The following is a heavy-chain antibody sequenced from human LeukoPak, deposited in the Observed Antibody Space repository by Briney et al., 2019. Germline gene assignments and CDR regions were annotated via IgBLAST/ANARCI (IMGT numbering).Heavy chain of an antibody. CDR3: AREGAGYRGYDYDYFYAMDV. CDR2: INGNGGST. Sequence: PGGSLRLSCAASGFTFEDHAMNWVRQVPGKGLEWVSGINGNGGSTGYADSVKGRFTISRDNAKNSVYLQMSSLRAEDTALHYCAREGAGYRGYDYDYFYAMDVWGQGTTVTVSS. V-gene: IGHV3-20*04. D-gene: IGHD5-12*01. J-gene: IGHJ6*02. CDR1: GFTFEDHA.